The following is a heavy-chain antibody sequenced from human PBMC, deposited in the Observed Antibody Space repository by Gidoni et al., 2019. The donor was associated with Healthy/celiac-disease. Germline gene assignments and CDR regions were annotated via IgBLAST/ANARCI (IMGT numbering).Heavy chain of an antibody. J-gene: IGHJ3*02. Sequence: EVQLVQSGAEVKQPGASLQISCKGSGYSFTSYWIGWVRQMPGKGLEWMGIIYPGDSDTRYSPSFQGQVTISADKSISTAYLQWSSLKASDTAMYYCARPPGIYYYDSSDAFDIWGQGTMVTVSS. CDR3: ARPPGIYYYDSSDAFDI. V-gene: IGHV5-51*03. D-gene: IGHD3-22*01. CDR1: GYSFTSYW. CDR2: IYPGDSDT.